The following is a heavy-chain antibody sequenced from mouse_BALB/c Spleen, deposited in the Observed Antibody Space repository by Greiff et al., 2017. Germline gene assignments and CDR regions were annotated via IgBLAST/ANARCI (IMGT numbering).Heavy chain of an antibody. V-gene: IGHV5-17*02. CDR2: ISSGSSTI. J-gene: IGHJ3*01. Sequence: EVQRVESGGGLVQPGGSRKLSCAASGFTFSSFGMHWVRQAPEKGLEWVAYISSGSSTIYYADTVKGRFTISRDNPKNTLFLQMTSLRSEDTAMYYCAREDYDEAWFAYWGQGTLVTVSA. D-gene: IGHD2-4*01. CDR3: AREDYDEAWFAY. CDR1: GFTFSSFG.